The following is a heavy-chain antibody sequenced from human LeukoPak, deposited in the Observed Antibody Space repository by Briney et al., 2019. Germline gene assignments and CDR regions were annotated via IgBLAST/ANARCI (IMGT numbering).Heavy chain of an antibody. CDR1: GFTFSSYG. J-gene: IGHJ4*02. D-gene: IGHD3-3*01. Sequence: GGSLRLSCAASGFTFSSYGMHWVRQAPGKGLEWVAFIRYDGSNKYYADSVKGRFTISRDNSKNTLYLQMNSLRVEDTAVYYCAKDHTIFGVAIGDYWGQGTLVTVSS. V-gene: IGHV3-30*02. CDR3: AKDHTIFGVAIGDY. CDR2: IRYDGSNK.